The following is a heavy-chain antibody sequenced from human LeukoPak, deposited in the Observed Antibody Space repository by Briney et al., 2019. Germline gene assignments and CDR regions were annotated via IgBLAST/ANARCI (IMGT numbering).Heavy chain of an antibody. CDR3: ARDRLSVSGDDY. CDR1: GFTFSTYS. CDR2: ISSSSSYI. J-gene: IGHJ4*02. Sequence: GGSLRLSCAASGFTFSTYSMNWVRQAPGKGLEWVSSISSSSSYIYFADSVKGRFTISRDSAKNSLYLQMNSLRAEDTAVYYCARDRLSVSGDDYWGQGTLVTVSS. D-gene: IGHD7-27*01. V-gene: IGHV3-21*01.